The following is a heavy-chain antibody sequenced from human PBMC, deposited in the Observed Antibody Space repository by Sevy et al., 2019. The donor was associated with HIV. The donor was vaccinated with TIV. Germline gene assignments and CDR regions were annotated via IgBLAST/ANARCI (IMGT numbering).Heavy chain of an antibody. CDR1: GFSFPEYA. J-gene: IGHJ6*02. V-gene: IGHV3-9*01. CDR3: AKDLNRGCDSLNCYSYYFYYYGLDV. CDR2: IRWNSGSI. D-gene: IGHD2-21*02. Sequence: GGSLRLSCAASGFSFPEYAMHWVRQAPGKGLEWVAGIRWNSGSIGYADSLKGRLTISKDNARQSIHRQMNSLRADDTALYYSAKDLNRGCDSLNCYSYYFYYYGLDVWGQGTTVTVSS.